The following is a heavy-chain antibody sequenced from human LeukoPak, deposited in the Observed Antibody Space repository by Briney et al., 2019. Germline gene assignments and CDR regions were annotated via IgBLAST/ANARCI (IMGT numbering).Heavy chain of an antibody. Sequence: GGSLRLSCAAPGFTFRSYAMSWVGQAPGKGWEWVSAISGSGGSTYYADSVKGRFTISRDNSKDTLYLQMNSLRAEDTAVYYCAKSEFVVVPAAEDYWGQGTLVTVSS. CDR2: ISGSGGST. CDR3: AKSEFVVVPAAEDY. D-gene: IGHD2-2*01. V-gene: IGHV3-23*01. CDR1: GFTFRSYA. J-gene: IGHJ4*02.